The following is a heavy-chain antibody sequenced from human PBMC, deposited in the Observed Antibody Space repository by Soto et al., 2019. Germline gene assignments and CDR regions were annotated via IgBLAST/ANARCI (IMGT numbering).Heavy chain of an antibody. CDR2: IRSKTNNYAT. V-gene: IGHV3-73*01. J-gene: IGHJ4*02. CDR3: TRHVMGGDSSGYPDY. CDR1: GFTFSGSA. D-gene: IGHD3-22*01. Sequence: EVQLVESGGGLVQPGGSLKLSCAASGFTFSGSAMHWVRQASGKGLEWVVRIRSKTNNYATAYAAAVKGRFTISRDDSKNTAYLQMNSLKTEDTAVYYCTRHVMGGDSSGYPDYWGQGTLVTGSS.